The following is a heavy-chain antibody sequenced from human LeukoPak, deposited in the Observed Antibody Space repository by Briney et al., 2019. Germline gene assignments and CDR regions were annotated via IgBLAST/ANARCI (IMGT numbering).Heavy chain of an antibody. Sequence: PRGSLRLSCAASGFTVSSNYMSWVRQAPGKGLEWVSVIYSGDSTYCADSVKGRFTISRDNSKNTLYLQMNSLRAEDTAVYYCASLSPLYYDSSGYSYWGQGTLVTVSS. V-gene: IGHV3-53*01. CDR1: GFTVSSNY. J-gene: IGHJ4*02. D-gene: IGHD3-22*01. CDR3: ASLSPLYYDSSGYSY. CDR2: IYSGDST.